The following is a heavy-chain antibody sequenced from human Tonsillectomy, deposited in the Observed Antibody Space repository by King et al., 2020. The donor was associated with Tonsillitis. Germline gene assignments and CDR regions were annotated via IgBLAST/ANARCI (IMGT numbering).Heavy chain of an antibody. CDR3: ARDSSIAVAEYYFDY. D-gene: IGHD6-19*01. CDR1: GGSISSYY. CDR2: IYYSGST. V-gene: IGHV4-59*01. J-gene: IGHJ4*02. Sequence: QMQLQESGPGLVKPSETLSLTCTVSGGSISSYYWSWIRQPPGKGLEWIGYIYYSGSTNYNPSLKSRVTISVDTSKNQFSLKLSSVTAADTAVYYCARDSSIAVAEYYFDYWGQGTLVTVSS.